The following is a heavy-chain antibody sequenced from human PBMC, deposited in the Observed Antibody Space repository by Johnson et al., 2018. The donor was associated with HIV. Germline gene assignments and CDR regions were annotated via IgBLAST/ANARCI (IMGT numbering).Heavy chain of an antibody. D-gene: IGHD3-22*01. J-gene: IGHJ3*02. CDR1: GFTFSSYA. CDR2: ISYDGSNK. Sequence: QVQLVESGGGVVQPGRSLRLSCAASGFTFSSYAMHWVRQAPGKGLEWVAVISYDGSNKYYADSVKGRFTISRDNSKNTLYLQMNSLRAEDTAVYYCARANRSGYHDAFDIWGQGTLVTVSS. CDR3: ARANRSGYHDAFDI. V-gene: IGHV3-30-3*01.